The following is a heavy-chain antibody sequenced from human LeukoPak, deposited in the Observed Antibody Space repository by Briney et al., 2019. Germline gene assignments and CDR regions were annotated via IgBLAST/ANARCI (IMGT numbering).Heavy chain of an antibody. CDR2: IRSKANSHAT. J-gene: IGHJ4*02. V-gene: IGHV3-73*01. CDR3: SWTNDFWSGIDY. D-gene: IGHD3-3*01. CDR1: GFTFSGSA. Sequence: GGSLKLSCAASGFTFSGSAMHWVRQASGKGLEWVGRIRSKANSHATAYAASVKGRFTISRDDSKNTAYLQMNSLKTEDTAVYYCSWTNDFWSGIDYWGQGTLVTVSS.